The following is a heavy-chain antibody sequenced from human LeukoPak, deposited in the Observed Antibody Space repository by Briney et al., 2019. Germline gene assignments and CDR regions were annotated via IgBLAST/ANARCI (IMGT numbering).Heavy chain of an antibody. D-gene: IGHD3-3*01. CDR3: ARRGDHTYYDFWSGYSTDNWFDP. V-gene: IGHV4-34*01. CDR1: GGSLSGYY. J-gene: IGHJ5*02. CDR2: INHSGST. Sequence: SETLSLTCAVYGGSLSGYYWSWIRQPPGKGLEWIGDINHSGSTNYNPSLKSRVTISVDTSKNQFSLKLSSVTAADTAVYYCARRGDHTYYDFWSGYSTDNWFDPWGQGTLVTVSS.